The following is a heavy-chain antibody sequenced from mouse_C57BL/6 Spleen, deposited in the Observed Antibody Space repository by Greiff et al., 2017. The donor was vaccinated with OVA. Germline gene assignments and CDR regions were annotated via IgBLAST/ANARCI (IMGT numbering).Heavy chain of an antibody. CDR3: AGGSSGSSFAY. CDR2: IDPSDSYT. D-gene: IGHD3-2*02. Sequence: QVQLQQPGAELVKPGASVKLSCKASGYTFTSYWMQWVKQRPGQGLEWIGEIDPSDSYTNYNQKFKGKATLTVDTSSSTAYMQLSSLTSEDSAVYYCAGGSSGSSFAYWGQGTLVTVSA. J-gene: IGHJ3*01. V-gene: IGHV1-50*01. CDR1: GYTFTSYW.